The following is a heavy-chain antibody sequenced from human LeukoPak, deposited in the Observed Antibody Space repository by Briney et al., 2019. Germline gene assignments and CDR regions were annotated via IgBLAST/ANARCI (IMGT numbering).Heavy chain of an antibody. Sequence: GGSLRLSCAASGFTFSDYYMSWIRQAPGKGLEWVSSISSSSSYIYYADSVKGRFTISRDNAKNSLYLQMNSLRAEDTAVYYCARAKYYYDSSGYYSWGQGTLVTVSS. CDR2: ISSSSSYI. D-gene: IGHD3-22*01. CDR3: ARAKYYYDSSGYYS. V-gene: IGHV3-11*06. J-gene: IGHJ4*02. CDR1: GFTFSDYY.